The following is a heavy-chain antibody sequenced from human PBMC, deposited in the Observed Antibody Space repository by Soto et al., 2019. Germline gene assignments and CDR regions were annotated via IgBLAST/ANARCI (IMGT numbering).Heavy chain of an antibody. CDR2: IYWDDDK. CDR1: GFSLSTSRGG. V-gene: IGHV2-5*02. D-gene: IGHD6-13*01. Sequence: QITLKESGPTLVKPTQTLTLTCTFSGFSLSTSRGGVGWIRQPPGKALEWLALIYWDDDKRYSPSLKSRLTLSKDTSKNQVVLTMPNTDPVDTATYYCVHTSGAGNSACFDYWGQGTLVTVSS. J-gene: IGHJ4*02. CDR3: VHTSGAGNSACFDY.